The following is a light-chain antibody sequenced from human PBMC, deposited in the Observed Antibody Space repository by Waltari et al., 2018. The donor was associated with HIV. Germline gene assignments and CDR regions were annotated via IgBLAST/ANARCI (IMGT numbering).Light chain of an antibody. J-gene: IGLJ3*02. Sequence: QSALTQPRSVSGSPGQSVTISCTGTSRDVGGYNFVSWYQPHPGKAPKLVIYDVSKWPSGVPDRFSGSKSGNTASLTISGLQAEDEAVYYCCSYTGSYTWVFGGGTELTVL. CDR2: DVS. CDR1: SRDVGGYNF. V-gene: IGLV2-11*01. CDR3: CSYTGSYTWV.